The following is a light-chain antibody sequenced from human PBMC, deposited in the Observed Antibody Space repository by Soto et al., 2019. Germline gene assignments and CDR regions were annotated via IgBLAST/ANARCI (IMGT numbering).Light chain of an antibody. CDR1: SSNIGGNA. CDR3: AAWDDSVNGVI. Sequence: QSVLTQPPSASGTPGQRVTISCSGSSSNIGGNALSWYQHLPGTAPKFLIYSNNQRPSGVPDRFSGSKSGTSGSLAISGLQSGDEDDYYCAAWDDSVNGVIFGGGTKLTVL. J-gene: IGLJ2*01. CDR2: SNN. V-gene: IGLV1-44*01.